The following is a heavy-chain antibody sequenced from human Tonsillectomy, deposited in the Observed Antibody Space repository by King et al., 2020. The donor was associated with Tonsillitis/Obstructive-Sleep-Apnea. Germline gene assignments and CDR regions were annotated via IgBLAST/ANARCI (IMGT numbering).Heavy chain of an antibody. Sequence: VQLQESGPGLVKPSQTLSLTCTVSGGSISSGGYYWSWIRQHPGKGLEWIGYIYYSGSTYYNPSLKSRVTISVETSKNQFSLKLSSVTAADTAVYYCAREGRYYYDSSGYYQYYFDYWGQGTLVTVSS. J-gene: IGHJ4*02. V-gene: IGHV4-31*03. CDR1: GGSISSGGYY. CDR3: AREGRYYYDSSGYYQYYFDY. CDR2: IYYSGST. D-gene: IGHD3-22*01.